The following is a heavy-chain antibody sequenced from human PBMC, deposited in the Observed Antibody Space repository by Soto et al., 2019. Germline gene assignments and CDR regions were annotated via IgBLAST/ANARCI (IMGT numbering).Heavy chain of an antibody. J-gene: IGHJ3*02. CDR1: GGTFSSYA. CDR2: IIPIFGTA. CDR3: ARTPLHTSVGPNTFGI. D-gene: IGHD2-2*02. Sequence: SVKVSCKASGGTFSSYAISWVRQAPGQGLEWMGGIIPIFGTANYAQKFQGRVTITADKSTSTAYLELSXXRSEDPXVYYXARTPLHTSVGPNTFGIWGXXTXVTVSS. V-gene: IGHV1-69*06.